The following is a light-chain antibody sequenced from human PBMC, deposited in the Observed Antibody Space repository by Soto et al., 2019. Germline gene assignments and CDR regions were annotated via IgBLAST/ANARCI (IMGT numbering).Light chain of an antibody. CDR2: DAS. CDR1: QTISRSY. CDR3: QKRSNWPIT. V-gene: IGKV3-11*01. J-gene: IGKJ5*01. Sequence: EILLTQSPGTLSLSPGERATLSCRASQTISRSYLAWYQQKPGQAPRLLIYDASNRATGIPARFSGSGSGTDFTLTISSLEAEDVAVYYCQKRSNWPITFGQGTQLEIK.